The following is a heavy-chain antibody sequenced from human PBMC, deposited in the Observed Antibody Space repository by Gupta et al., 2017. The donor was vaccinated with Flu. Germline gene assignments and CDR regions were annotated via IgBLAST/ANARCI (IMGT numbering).Heavy chain of an antibody. CDR3: AKDLEYCSGDSCYFPMDV. V-gene: IGHV3-30*18. D-gene: IGHD2-15*01. CDR2: ISYDGSNK. CDR1: GFTFRSYG. Sequence: QVQLVESGGGVVQPGRSLRLSCEASGFTFRSYGMHWVRQDPGKGLEWVAVISYDGSNKYYADSVKGRFTISRDNSKNTLYLQMNSLRAEDTAVYYCAKDLEYCSGDSCYFPMDVWGQGTTVTVSS. J-gene: IGHJ6*02.